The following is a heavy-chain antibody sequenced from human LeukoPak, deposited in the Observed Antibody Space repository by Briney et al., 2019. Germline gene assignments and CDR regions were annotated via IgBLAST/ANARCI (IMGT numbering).Heavy chain of an antibody. CDR3: ARDLGYYGSGSLDY. D-gene: IGHD3-10*01. CDR1: GFTVSSNY. V-gene: IGHV3-66*01. CDR2: IYSGGST. Sequence: GGSLRLSCAASGFTVSSNYMSWVRQAPGKGLEWVSVIYSGGSTYYADSVKGRFTISRDNSKNTLYLQMSSLRAEDTAVYYCARDLGYYGSGSLDYWGQGTLVTVSS. J-gene: IGHJ4*02.